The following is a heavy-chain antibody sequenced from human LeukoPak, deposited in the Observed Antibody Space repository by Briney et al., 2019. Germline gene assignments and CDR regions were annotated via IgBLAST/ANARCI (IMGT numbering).Heavy chain of an antibody. Sequence: GASVKVSCKASGYTFSSYGISWVRQAPGQGLEWMGWISAYDGNTNYAQKLQGRVTMTTDTFTSTAYVDLKSLRSDDTAVYYCAREVAAYLDYWGQGTLVTVSS. CDR1: GYTFSSYG. D-gene: IGHD6-13*01. CDR2: ISAYDGNT. V-gene: IGHV1-18*04. CDR3: AREVAAYLDY. J-gene: IGHJ4*02.